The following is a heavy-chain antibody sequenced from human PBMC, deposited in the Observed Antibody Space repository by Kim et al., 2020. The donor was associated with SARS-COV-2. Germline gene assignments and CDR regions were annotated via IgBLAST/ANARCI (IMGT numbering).Heavy chain of an antibody. J-gene: IGHJ6*02. CDR2: IIPIFGTA. V-gene: IGHV1-69*13. CDR1: GGTFSSYA. CDR3: ARMITFGGPHDYYYYGMDV. Sequence: SVKVSCKASGGTFSSYAISWVRQAPGQGLEWMGGIIPIFGTANYAQKFQGRVTITADESTSTAYMERSSLRSEDTAVYYCARMITFGGPHDYYYYGMDVWGQGTTVTVSS. D-gene: IGHD3-16*01.